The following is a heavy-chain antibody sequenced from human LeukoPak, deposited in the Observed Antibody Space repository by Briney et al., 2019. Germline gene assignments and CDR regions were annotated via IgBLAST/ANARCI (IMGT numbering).Heavy chain of an antibody. V-gene: IGHV4-59*01. CDR1: GGSISSYY. CDR2: IYYSGST. D-gene: IGHD2/OR15-2a*01. J-gene: IGHJ5*02. CDR3: ARLHVRGWFDP. Sequence: SETLPLTCTVSGGSISSYYWSWIRQPPGEGLEWIGYIYYSGSTNYNPSLKSRVTISVDTSKNQFSLKLSSVTAADTAVYYCARLHVRGWFDPWGQGTLVTVPS.